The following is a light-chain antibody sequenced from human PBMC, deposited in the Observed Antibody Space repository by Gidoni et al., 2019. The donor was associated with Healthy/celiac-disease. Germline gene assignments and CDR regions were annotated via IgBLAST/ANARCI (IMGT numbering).Light chain of an antibody. J-gene: IGKJ4*01. CDR2: AAS. CDR3: QQSYSTLLT. CDR1: QSISSY. Sequence: DIQMTQVPSSLSASVGDRVTITCRASQSISSYLNWYQQKPGKAPKLLIYAASSLQSGVPSRFSGSGSVTDFTLTISSLQPEDFATYYCQQSYSTLLTFGGGTKLEIK. V-gene: IGKV1-39*01.